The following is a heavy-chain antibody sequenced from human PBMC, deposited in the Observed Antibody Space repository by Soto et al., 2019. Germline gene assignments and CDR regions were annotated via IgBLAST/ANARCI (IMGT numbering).Heavy chain of an antibody. CDR3: ALLPRITMVRGVGGMDV. CDR2: IIPIFGTA. CDR1: GGTFSSYA. D-gene: IGHD3-10*01. Sequence: QVQLVQSGAEVKKPGSSVKVSCKASGGTFSSYAISWVRQAPGQGLEWMGGIIPIFGTANYAQKFQGRVTISADESTSTAYMELSSLRSDDTAVYYCALLPRITMVRGVGGMDVWGQGTTVTVSS. J-gene: IGHJ6*02. V-gene: IGHV1-69*01.